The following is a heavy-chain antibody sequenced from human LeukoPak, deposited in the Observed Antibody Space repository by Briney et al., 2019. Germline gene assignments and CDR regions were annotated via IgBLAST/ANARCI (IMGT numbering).Heavy chain of an antibody. CDR1: GGSFSGYY. CDR2: INHSGST. Sequence: SETLSLTSAVYGGSFSGYYWSWIRQPPGKGLEWIGEINHSGSTNYNPSLKSRVTISVDTSKNQFSLKLSSVTAADTAVYYCARGSTYYYDSSGYYYRQDYYYYYMDVWGKGTTVTVSS. J-gene: IGHJ6*03. D-gene: IGHD3-22*01. V-gene: IGHV4-34*01. CDR3: ARGSTYYYDSSGYYYRQDYYYYYMDV.